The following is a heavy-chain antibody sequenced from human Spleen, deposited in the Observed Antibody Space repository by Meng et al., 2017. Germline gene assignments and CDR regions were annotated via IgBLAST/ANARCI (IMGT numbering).Heavy chain of an antibody. Sequence: QVELLGAGPGVVKPSGALSLTCVVSGGSSSSIDWWSWVRQPPGKGLEWIGEIYHGGDTNYNPSLKSRVTISVDTSKNQFSLKLSSVTAADTAVYYCARVSKRGYSGYSNWFDPWGQGTLVTVSS. CDR3: ARVSKRGYSGYSNWFDP. CDR1: GGSSSSIDW. V-gene: IGHV4-4*02. D-gene: IGHD5-12*01. CDR2: IYHGGDT. J-gene: IGHJ5*02.